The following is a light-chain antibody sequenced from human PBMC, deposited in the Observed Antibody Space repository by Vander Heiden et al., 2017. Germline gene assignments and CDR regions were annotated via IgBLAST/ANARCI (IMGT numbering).Light chain of an antibody. Sequence: DIQMTQSTSSLSASVGDRVTVTWRASQSIGTYVNWYQQTPGKAPKLRIYASSILESGVPSRFSGSASGTDFTLTISSLQPEDFGTYYCQQSRTMPLTFGGGTEVEI. CDR2: ASS. J-gene: IGKJ4*01. CDR3: QQSRTMPLT. CDR1: QSIGTY. V-gene: IGKV1-39*01.